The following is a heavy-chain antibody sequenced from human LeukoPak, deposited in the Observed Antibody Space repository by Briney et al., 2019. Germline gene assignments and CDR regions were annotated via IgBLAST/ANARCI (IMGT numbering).Heavy chain of an antibody. CDR3: ARLFSERLVRRGYYYYMDV. J-gene: IGHJ6*03. D-gene: IGHD6-6*01. CDR1: GYTFTGYY. Sequence: ASVKVSCKASGYTFTGYYMHWVRPAPGQGLEWMGGIIPIFGTANYAQKFQGRVTITADESTSTAYMELSSLRSEDTAVYYCARLFSERLVRRGYYYYMDVWGKGTTVTVSS. V-gene: IGHV1-69*13. CDR2: IIPIFGTA.